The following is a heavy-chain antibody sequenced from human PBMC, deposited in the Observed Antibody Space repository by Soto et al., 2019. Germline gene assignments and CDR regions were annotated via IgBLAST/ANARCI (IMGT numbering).Heavy chain of an antibody. J-gene: IGHJ4*02. V-gene: IGHV1-69*12. D-gene: IGHD3-3*01. CDR2: IIPIFGTA. CDR1: GGTFSSYA. CDR3: ARVRVRFLEWLGSEG. Sequence: QVQLVQSGAEVKKPGSSVKVSCKASGGTFSSYAISWVRQAPGQGLEWMGGIIPIFGTANYAQKFQGRVTILADASTSTAYMQLSSLRSEDTGVYYCARVRVRFLEWLGSEGWGQGTLVTVSS.